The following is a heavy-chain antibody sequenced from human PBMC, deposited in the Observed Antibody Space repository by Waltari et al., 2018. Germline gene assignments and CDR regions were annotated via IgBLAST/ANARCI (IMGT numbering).Heavy chain of an antibody. CDR2: CDPEDGET. Sequence: VQLFHSWAYLKTPLSSLKVSCKVSGHSLSELSMHWVRQAPGKGLEWMGGCDPEDGETSYAQKCQGRVTRTEDTSTDTAYMELSSLRSEDTAVYYCTCSGEMASIGGGYYYGMDVWGQGTTVTVSS. D-gene: IGHD3-10*01. CDR3: TCSGEMASIGGGYYYGMDV. CDR1: GHSLSELS. V-gene: IGHV1-24*01. J-gene: IGHJ6*02.